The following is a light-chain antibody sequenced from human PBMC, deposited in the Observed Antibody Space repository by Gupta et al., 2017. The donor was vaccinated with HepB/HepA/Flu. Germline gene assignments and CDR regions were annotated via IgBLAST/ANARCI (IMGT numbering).Light chain of an antibody. CDR1: SSDVGGFNY. CDR2: DVN. V-gene: IGLV2-14*03. Sequence: QSALTQPASVSGSPGQSITISCTGTSSDVGGFNYVSWYQQHPGKAPKLIIYDVNYRPSGVSSRFSAYKSGNTASLTISGLQAEDEADYYCSSYTSTSTLVFGTGTKVTV. CDR3: SSYTSTSTLV. J-gene: IGLJ1*01.